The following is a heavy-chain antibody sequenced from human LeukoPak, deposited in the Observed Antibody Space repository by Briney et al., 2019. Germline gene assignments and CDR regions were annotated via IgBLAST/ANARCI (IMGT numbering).Heavy chain of an antibody. D-gene: IGHD5-12*01. CDR2: ISDDGRHN. J-gene: IGHJ5*02. Sequence: HPGGSLRLSCAASGFTFSTYAMNWVRQAPGKGLEWVAVISDDGRHNYYADSVKGRFTISRDNAKNSLYLQMNSLRAEDTAVYYCARDLGYSGYDPWGQGTLVTVSS. CDR3: ARDLGYSGYDP. V-gene: IGHV3-30*04. CDR1: GFTFSTYA.